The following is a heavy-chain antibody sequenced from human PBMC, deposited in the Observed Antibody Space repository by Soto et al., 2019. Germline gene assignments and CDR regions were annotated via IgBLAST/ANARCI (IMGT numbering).Heavy chain of an antibody. D-gene: IGHD3-3*01. CDR2: INHSGST. CDR1: GGSFSGYY. CDR3: ATFYDFWSGYDY. Sequence: TSETLSLTCAVYGGSFSGYYWSWIRQPPGKGLEWIGEINHSGSTNYNPSLKSRVTISVDTSKNQFSLKLSSVTAADTAVYYCATFYDFWSGYDYWGQGTLVTVS. V-gene: IGHV4-34*01. J-gene: IGHJ4*02.